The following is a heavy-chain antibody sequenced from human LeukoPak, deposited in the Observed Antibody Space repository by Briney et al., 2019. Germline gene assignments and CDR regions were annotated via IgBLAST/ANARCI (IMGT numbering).Heavy chain of an antibody. CDR1: GFTVSSNY. CDR3: AMRGNTWYDC. D-gene: IGHD6-13*01. J-gene: IGHJ4*02. Sequence: GGSLRLSCAASGFTVSSNYMSWVRQAPGKVLEWVSVIYSGGSTYYADSVKGRFTISRDNSKNTVDLQMNSLRVEDTAVYYCAMRGNTWYDCWGQGTLVTVSS. CDR2: IYSGGST. V-gene: IGHV3-53*01.